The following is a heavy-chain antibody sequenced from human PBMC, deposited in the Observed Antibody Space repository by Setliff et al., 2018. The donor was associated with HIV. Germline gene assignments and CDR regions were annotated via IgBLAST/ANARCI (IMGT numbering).Heavy chain of an antibody. V-gene: IGHV4-30-4*08. CDR3: AAPRGMTTIFDF. D-gene: IGHD4-4*01. CDR1: GGSISSGDYY. CDR2: IYYSGST. J-gene: IGHJ5*01. Sequence: SETLSLTCTVSGGSISSGDYYWSWIRQPPGKGLEWIGYIYYSGSTYYNPSLKSRVTISVDTSKNQFSLKLSSVTAADTAVYYCAAPRGMTTIFDFWGQGTLVTVSS.